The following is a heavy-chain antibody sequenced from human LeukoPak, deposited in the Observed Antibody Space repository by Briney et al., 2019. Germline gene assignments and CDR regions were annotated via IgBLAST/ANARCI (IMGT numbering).Heavy chain of an antibody. D-gene: IGHD2-2*02. CDR1: GYSFTSYD. V-gene: IGHV1-46*01. Sequence: ASVKVSCKASGYSFTSYDINWVRQAPGQGLEWMGMINPSDSSATYPQKFQGRVTMTRDTSTSTVYMELSSLRSEDTAVYYCGRAFIVVKAAAINGPINWFDPWGQGTLVTVSS. CDR2: INPSDSSA. J-gene: IGHJ5*02. CDR3: GRAFIVVKAAAINGPINWFDP.